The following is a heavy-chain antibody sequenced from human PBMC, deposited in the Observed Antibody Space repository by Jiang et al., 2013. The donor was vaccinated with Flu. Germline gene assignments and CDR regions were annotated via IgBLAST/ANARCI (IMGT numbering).Heavy chain of an antibody. Sequence: GPGLVKASETLSLTCTVSGGSVISSNYYWAWIRQPPEKGLEWIASINHSGSTYYNPSLKSRVTISIDTSKNEVSLRLNSVTAADTAVYYCAREWYTYGLEGLNYWGRGTLVTVSS. CDR1: GGSVISSNYY. J-gene: IGHJ4*02. V-gene: IGHV4-39*02. CDR2: INHSGST. CDR3: AREWYTYGLEGLNY. D-gene: IGHD5-18*01.